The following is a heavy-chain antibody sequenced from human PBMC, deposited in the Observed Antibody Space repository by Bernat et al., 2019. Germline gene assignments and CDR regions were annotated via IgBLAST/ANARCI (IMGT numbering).Heavy chain of an antibody. V-gene: IGHV3-7*03. CDR2: IKQDGSEK. CDR1: GFTFSSYW. Sequence: EVQLVESGGGLVQPGGSLRLSCAASGFTFSSYWMSWVRQAPGKGREWVANIKQDGSEKCYVDSVKGRFTNSRDNAKNSLYLKMNSLRAEDTAVYYCASSEPLGAAAGTFDYWGQGTLVTVSS. CDR3: ASSEPLGAAAGTFDY. D-gene: IGHD6-13*01. J-gene: IGHJ4*02.